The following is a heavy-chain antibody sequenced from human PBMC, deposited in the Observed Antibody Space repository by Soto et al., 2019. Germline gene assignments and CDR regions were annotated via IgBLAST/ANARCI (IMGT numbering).Heavy chain of an antibody. J-gene: IGHJ4*02. D-gene: IGHD5-12*01. CDR3: AVPGRGDFDY. CDR2: VYHSGTT. CDR1: GASIGTNNW. Sequence: SETLSLTCAVSGASIGTNNWWSWVRQPPGKGLEWIGEVYHSGTTNCNPSLKSRVTISIDKSKNQFSLTLTSMTAEDTALYYCAVPGRGDFDYWSQGTLVTVSS. V-gene: IGHV4-4*02.